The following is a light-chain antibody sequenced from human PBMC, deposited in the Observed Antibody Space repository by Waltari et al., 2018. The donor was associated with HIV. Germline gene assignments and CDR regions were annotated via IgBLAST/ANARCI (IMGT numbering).Light chain of an antibody. CDR2: LGS. Sequence: DMLMTQSHLPLPVTPGEPASISGNSSQSLLHSNGYNYLDWYLQKPGQSPQLLIYLGSNRASGVPDRFSGSGSGTDFTLKIRRVEAEDVGVYYCMQALQTPITFGQGTRLEIK. J-gene: IGKJ5*01. V-gene: IGKV2-28*01. CDR3: MQALQTPIT. CDR1: QSLLHSNGYNY.